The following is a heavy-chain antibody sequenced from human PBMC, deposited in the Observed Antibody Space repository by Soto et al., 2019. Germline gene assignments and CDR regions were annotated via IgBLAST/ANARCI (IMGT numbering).Heavy chain of an antibody. J-gene: IGHJ4*02. V-gene: IGHV4-31*03. D-gene: IGHD3-10*01. CDR3: ASRYGSGKYYFDF. CDR2: IYYTGST. CDR1: GGSISSRGVY. Sequence: SETLSLTCTVSGGSISSRGVYWNWIRQHPGKGLELIGYIYYTGSTYYNPSLESRVTVSVDTSKNQFTLKLTSVTAADTAVYYCASRYGSGKYYFDFWGQGTPVTVSS.